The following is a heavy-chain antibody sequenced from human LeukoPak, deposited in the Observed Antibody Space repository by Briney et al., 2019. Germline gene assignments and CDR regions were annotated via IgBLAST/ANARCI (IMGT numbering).Heavy chain of an antibody. CDR3: ARGGYISDAFDI. J-gene: IGHJ3*02. CDR2: IIPIFGTA. CDR1: GGTFSSYA. D-gene: IGHD5-12*01. Sequence: ASVKVSCKASGGTFSSYAISWVRQAPGQGLEWMGGIIPIFGTANYAQKFQGRVTITADESTSTAYMELSSLRSEDTAVYYCARGGYISDAFDIWGQGTMVTVSS. V-gene: IGHV1-69*13.